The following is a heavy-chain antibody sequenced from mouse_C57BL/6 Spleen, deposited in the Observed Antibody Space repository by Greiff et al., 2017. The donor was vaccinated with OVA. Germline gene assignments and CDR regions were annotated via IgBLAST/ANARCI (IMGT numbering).Heavy chain of an antibody. J-gene: IGHJ3*01. CDR1: GFSLTSYG. CDR2: IWSGGST. CDR3: AKGGPAWFAY. V-gene: IGHV2-4*01. Sequence: VMLVESGPGLVQPSQSLSITCTVSGFSLTSYGVHWVRQPPGKGLEWLGVIWSGGSTDYNAAFISRLSISKDNSKSQVFFKMNSLQADDTAIYYCAKGGPAWFAYWGQGTLVTVSA.